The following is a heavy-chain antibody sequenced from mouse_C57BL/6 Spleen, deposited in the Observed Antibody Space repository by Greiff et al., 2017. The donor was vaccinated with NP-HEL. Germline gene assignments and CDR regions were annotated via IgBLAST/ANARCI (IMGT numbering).Heavy chain of an antibody. CDR1: GFTFSSYA. Sequence: EVQVVESGGGLVKPGGSLKLSCAASGFTFSSYAMSWVRQTPEKRLEWVATISDGGSYTYYPDNVKGRFTISRDNAKNNLYLQMSHLKSEDTAMYYCARDYGRFAYWGQGTLVTVSA. CDR2: ISDGGSYT. V-gene: IGHV5-4*01. J-gene: IGHJ3*01. D-gene: IGHD1-1*01. CDR3: ARDYGRFAY.